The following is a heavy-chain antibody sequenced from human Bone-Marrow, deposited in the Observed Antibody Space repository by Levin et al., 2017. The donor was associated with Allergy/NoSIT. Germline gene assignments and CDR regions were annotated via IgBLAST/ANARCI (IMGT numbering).Heavy chain of an antibody. J-gene: IGHJ3*02. V-gene: IGHV3-33*01. CDR3: ARDDRYGSGSPPSPNDAFDI. CDR1: GFTFSSYG. D-gene: IGHD3-10*01. CDR2: IWYDGSNK. Sequence: GGSLRLSCAASGFTFSSYGMHWVRQAPGKGLEWVAVIWYDGSNKYYADSVKGRFTISRDNSKNTLYLQMNSLRAEDTAVYYCARDDRYGSGSPPSPNDAFDIWGQGTMVTVSS.